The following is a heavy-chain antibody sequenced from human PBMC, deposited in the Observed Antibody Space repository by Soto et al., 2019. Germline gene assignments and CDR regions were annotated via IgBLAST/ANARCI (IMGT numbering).Heavy chain of an antibody. CDR1: GFTCSSYE. CDR3: ARGPTTHCTSTSCYLSGMDV. Sequence: GSLRLSCAASGFTCSSYEMNWVRQAPGKGLECVSYISSSGSTIYYADSVKGRFTISRDNAKNSLYLQMNSLRDEDTAVYYCARGPTTHCTSTSCYLSGMDVWGQGTTVTVSS. J-gene: IGHJ6*02. D-gene: IGHD2-2*01. CDR2: ISSSGSTI. V-gene: IGHV3-48*03.